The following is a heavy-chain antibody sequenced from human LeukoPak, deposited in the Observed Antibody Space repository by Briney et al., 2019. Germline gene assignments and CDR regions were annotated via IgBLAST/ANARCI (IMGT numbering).Heavy chain of an antibody. D-gene: IGHD3-10*01. CDR2: INPNSGGT. V-gene: IGHV1-2*02. Sequence: GASVKVSCKASGYTFTGYYMHLVRQAPGQGLEWMGWINPNSGGTNYAQKFQGRVTMTRDTSISTAYMELSRLRSDDTAVYYCARVVGYYGSGSYYTYPDYWGQGTLVTVSS. CDR1: GYTFTGYY. J-gene: IGHJ4*02. CDR3: ARVVGYYGSGSYYTYPDY.